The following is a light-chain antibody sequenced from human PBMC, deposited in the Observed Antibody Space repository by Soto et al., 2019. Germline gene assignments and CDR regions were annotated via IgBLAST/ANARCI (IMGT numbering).Light chain of an antibody. CDR2: GAY. V-gene: IGKV3-20*01. CDR3: QQYGSSGWT. Sequence: EIVLTQSPGTLSLSPGERATLSCRAIQRVSSSYLAWYQQKPGQAPRLLIYGAYSRATGIPDRFRGSGSGTDFTLTISRLEPEDFAVYYCQQYGSSGWTFWQGTKGKIK. J-gene: IGKJ1*01. CDR1: QRVSSSY.